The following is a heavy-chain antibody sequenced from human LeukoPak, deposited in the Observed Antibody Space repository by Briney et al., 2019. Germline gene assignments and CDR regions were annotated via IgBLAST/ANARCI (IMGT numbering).Heavy chain of an antibody. CDR2: INPNSGGT. CDR3: ARRGRRYPMDWFDP. D-gene: IGHD4-17*01. V-gene: IGHV1-2*02. J-gene: IGHJ5*02. Sequence: ASVKVSCKASGYTFTGYYTHWVRQAPGQGLEWMGWINPNSGGTNYAQKFQGRVTMTRDTSISTAYMELSRLRSDDTAVYYCARRGRRYPMDWFDPWGQGTLVTVSS. CDR1: GYTFTGYY.